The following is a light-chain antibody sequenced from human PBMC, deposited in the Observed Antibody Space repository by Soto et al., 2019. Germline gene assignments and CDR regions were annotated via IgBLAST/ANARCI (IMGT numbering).Light chain of an antibody. CDR1: QDISNY. CDR2: DAS. Sequence: DIQMTQSPSSLSASVGDRVTITCQASQDISNYLNWYQQKPGKAPKLLIYDASNLETGVPSRFSGSASGTDFTLTISRLQPEDIATYYCQQYDNPPITFGPGTRLEIK. J-gene: IGKJ5*01. CDR3: QQYDNPPIT. V-gene: IGKV1-33*01.